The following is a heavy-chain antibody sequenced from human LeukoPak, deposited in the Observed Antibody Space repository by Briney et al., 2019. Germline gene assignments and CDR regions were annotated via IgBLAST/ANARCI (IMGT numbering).Heavy chain of an antibody. J-gene: IGHJ4*02. CDR2: IYYSGTT. CDR3: ARSLGAGTTSRNFDY. V-gene: IGHV4-39*01. Sequence: PETLSLTRTVSGGSISRSDYYWGWIRQPPGKGLEWIGYIYYSGTTYYNPSLKSRVTISVDTSKNQFSLRLSSVTAADTAVYYCARSLGAGTTSRNFDYWGQGTLVTVSS. CDR1: GGSISRSDYY. D-gene: IGHD2-2*01.